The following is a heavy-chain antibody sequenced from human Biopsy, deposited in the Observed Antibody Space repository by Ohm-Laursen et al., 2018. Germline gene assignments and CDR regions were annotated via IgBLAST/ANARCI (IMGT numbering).Heavy chain of an antibody. J-gene: IGHJ3*01. CDR1: GFTFSTYW. CDR2: IKRDGSQS. Sequence: SLRLSCTAFGFTFSTYWMTWVRQAPGKGLEWVANIKRDGSQSNHADSVKGRFTISRDNAKNSLYLRMNSLRAEDTAVYYCTRDTTYYAGTTYYDALDVWGQGTTVTVSS. CDR3: TRDTTYYAGTTYYDALDV. V-gene: IGHV3-7*01. D-gene: IGHD2/OR15-2a*01.